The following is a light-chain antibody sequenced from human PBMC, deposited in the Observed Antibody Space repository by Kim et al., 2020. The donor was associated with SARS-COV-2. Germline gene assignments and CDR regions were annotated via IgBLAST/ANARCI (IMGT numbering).Light chain of an antibody. J-gene: IGKJ4*01. CDR3: QQRSNWPLT. CDR1: QSVSSY. CDR2: DAS. Sequence: LSPGERATLSCRASQSVSSYVTWYQQKPGQAPRRLIYDASNRATGIPARFSGSGSGTDFTLTISSLEAEDFGVYYCQQRSNWPLTFGGGTKVEI. V-gene: IGKV3-11*01.